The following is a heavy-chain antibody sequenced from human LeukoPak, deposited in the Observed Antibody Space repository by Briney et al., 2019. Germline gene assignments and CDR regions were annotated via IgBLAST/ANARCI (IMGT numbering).Heavy chain of an antibody. Sequence: ASVKVSCKASGYSFTSYHMHWVRQAPGKGLEWMGIIKPSGGSTSYAQEFQDRVTMTRDTSTSTVYMELSSLRFEDTAVYYCARDSSGWSVDYWGQGTLVTVSS. CDR1: GYSFTSYH. CDR2: IKPSGGST. D-gene: IGHD6-19*01. CDR3: ARDSSGWSVDY. J-gene: IGHJ4*02. V-gene: IGHV1-46*01.